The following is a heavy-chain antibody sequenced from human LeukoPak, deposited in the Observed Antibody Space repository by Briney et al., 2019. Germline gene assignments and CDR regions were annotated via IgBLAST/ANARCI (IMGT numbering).Heavy chain of an antibody. CDR2: IYYSGST. CDR3: AREARLLWFGEFAGVFDY. D-gene: IGHD3-10*01. Sequence: SETLSLTCTVSGGSISSYYWSWIRQPPGKGLEWIGYIYYSGSTNYNPSLKSRVTISVDTSKNQFSLKLSSVTAADTAVYYCAREARLLWFGEFAGVFDYWGQGTLVTVSS. J-gene: IGHJ4*02. V-gene: IGHV4-59*01. CDR1: GGSISSYY.